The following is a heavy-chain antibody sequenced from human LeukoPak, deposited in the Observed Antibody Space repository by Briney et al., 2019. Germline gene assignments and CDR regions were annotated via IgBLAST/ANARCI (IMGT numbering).Heavy chain of an antibody. CDR3: ARDSTMPDY. V-gene: IGHV4-34*01. CDR2: INHSGST. J-gene: IGHJ4*02. D-gene: IGHD2-2*01. CDR1: GGSFSDYY. Sequence: SSETLSLTCAVYGGSFSDYYWSWIRQPPGKGLEWIGEINHSGSTNCDPSLKSRVTISVDTSKNQFSLNLSSVTAADTAVYYCARDSTMPDYWGQGTLVTVSS.